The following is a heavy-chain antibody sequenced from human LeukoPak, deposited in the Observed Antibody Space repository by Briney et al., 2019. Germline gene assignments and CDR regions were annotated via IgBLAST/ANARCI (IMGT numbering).Heavy chain of an antibody. Sequence: GGSLRLSCEASGFAFSTFFMAWVRQSSGKGLERVADIKPDGSETYYKGSVEGRFTISRDNADNSLYLQMNSLRAEDTAVYYCARDPGGSGWGAFDIWGQGTMVTVSS. CDR3: ARDPGGSGWGAFDI. J-gene: IGHJ3*02. CDR1: GFAFSTFF. CDR2: IKPDGSET. V-gene: IGHV3-7*05. D-gene: IGHD4-23*01.